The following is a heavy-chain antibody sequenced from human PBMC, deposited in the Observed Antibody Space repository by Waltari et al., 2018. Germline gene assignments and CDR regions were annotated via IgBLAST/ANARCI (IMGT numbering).Heavy chain of an antibody. Sequence: QVQLVQSGAAVKKPGASVTGSCKASGHTFTSNYIHWVRHAPGQGLEWMGIINPRGYNTNYAQKCQRRVNMTRDASTNTAYMELSRLRADDTAVYYCARDGVTTVTTAGDYWGQGTLVTVSS. CDR2: INPRGYNT. J-gene: IGHJ4*02. D-gene: IGHD4-17*01. CDR3: ARDGVTTVTTAGDY. V-gene: IGHV1-46*01. CDR1: GHTFTSNY.